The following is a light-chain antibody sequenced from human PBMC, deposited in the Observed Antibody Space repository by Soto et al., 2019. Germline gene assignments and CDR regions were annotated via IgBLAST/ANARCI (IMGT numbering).Light chain of an antibody. V-gene: IGKV3-20*01. CDR2: GAS. CDR3: QQYSASVLT. CDR1: QIVNSNY. Sequence: EVVLTQSPGTLSLSPGERATLSCRASQIVNSNYLAWYQQKSGQAPRLLIFGASYRATGIPDRFSGSGSGTEFTLTISGLEPEDSALYYCQQYSASVLTFGGGTRVDI. J-gene: IGKJ4*01.